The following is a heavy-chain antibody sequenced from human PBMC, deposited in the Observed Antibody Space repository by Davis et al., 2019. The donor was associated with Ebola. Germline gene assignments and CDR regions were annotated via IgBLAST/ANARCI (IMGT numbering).Heavy chain of an antibody. D-gene: IGHD4-11*01. V-gene: IGHV3-30*02. CDR2: VRSHGSDD. Sequence: GESLKISCAASGFTFSSYAMHWVRQAPGRGLEWVAFVRSHGSDDHYADSVKGRFTISRDNSKNTLYLQMNSLRPEDTAVYYWARDSDDYSFDYWGQGTLVTVSS. J-gene: IGHJ4*02. CDR1: GFTFSSYA. CDR3: ARDSDDYSFDY.